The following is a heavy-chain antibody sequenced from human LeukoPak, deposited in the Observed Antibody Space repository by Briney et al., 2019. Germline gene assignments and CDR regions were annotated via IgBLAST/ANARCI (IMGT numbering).Heavy chain of an antibody. CDR2: ISGRTGGT. CDR1: GFTFNTNA. J-gene: IGHJ4*02. Sequence: PGGSLRLSCAASGFTFNTNAMSWVRQAPGKGLEWVSAISGRTGGTSYADSVKGRFTISRDNSKNTLYLQMNSLRAEDTAVYYCARFTHGGDFDYWGQGTLVTVSS. D-gene: IGHD2-21*01. V-gene: IGHV3-23*01. CDR3: ARFTHGGDFDY.